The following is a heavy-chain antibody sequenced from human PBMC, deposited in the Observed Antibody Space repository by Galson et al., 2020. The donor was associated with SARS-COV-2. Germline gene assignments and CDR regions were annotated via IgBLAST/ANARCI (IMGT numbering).Heavy chain of an antibody. V-gene: IGHV3-21*01. J-gene: IGHJ6*02. Sequence: NSGGSLRLSCAASGFPFSTYSMNWVRLAPGKGLEWVSSISTSSSYTYYVDSVKGRYSISRDNPRNSLYLQMNSLRAEDTAVYYCARDEGIRGYNYGRLYYGMDVWGQGTTVTVSS. CDR3: ARDEGIRGYNYGRLYYGMDV. D-gene: IGHD5-18*01. CDR2: ISTSSSYT. CDR1: GFPFSTYS.